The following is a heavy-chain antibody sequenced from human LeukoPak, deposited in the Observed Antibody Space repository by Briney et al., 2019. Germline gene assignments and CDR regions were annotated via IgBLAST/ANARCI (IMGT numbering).Heavy chain of an antibody. Sequence: SETLSLTCTVSGGSIGSGDYYWSWIRQTPGKGLEWIGYIYYSGSTYYNPSLKSRVIISVDTSKNQFSLKLRSVTAADTAIYYCANFDVTRGSSDFWGQGTLVTVSS. V-gene: IGHV4-30-4*01. D-gene: IGHD2-21*02. CDR1: GGSIGSGDYY. CDR3: ANFDVTRGSSDF. J-gene: IGHJ4*02. CDR2: IYYSGST.